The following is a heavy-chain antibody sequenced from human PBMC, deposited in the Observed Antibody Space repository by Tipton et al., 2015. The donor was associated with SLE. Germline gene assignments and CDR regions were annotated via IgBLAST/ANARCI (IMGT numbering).Heavy chain of an antibody. CDR2: IYYSGST. V-gene: IGHV4-59*12. D-gene: IGHD4-17*01. Sequence: TLSLTCTVSGGSISSYYWSWIRQPPGNGLEWIGYIYYSGSTNYNPSLKSRVTISVDTSKNQFSLKLSSVTAADTAVYYCARDGDGDYLVGFDLWGRGTLVTVSS. CDR3: ARDGDGDYLVGFDL. J-gene: IGHJ2*01. CDR1: GGSISSYY.